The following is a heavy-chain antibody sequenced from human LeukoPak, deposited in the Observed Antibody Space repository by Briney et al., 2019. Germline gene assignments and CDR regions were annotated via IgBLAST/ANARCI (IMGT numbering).Heavy chain of an antibody. D-gene: IGHD6-13*01. CDR2: ISSSSSTI. CDR1: GFTFSSYS. V-gene: IGHV3-48*02. Sequence: GGSLRLSCAASGFTFSSYSMNWVRQAPGKGLEWVSYISSSSSTIYYADSVKGRFTISRDNAKNSLYLQMNSLRDEDTAVYFCAKARIAAAGTGAFDVWGQGTMVTVSS. CDR3: AKARIAAAGTGAFDV. J-gene: IGHJ3*01.